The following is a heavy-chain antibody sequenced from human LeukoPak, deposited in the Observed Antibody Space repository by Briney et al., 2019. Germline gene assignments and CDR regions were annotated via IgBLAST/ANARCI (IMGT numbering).Heavy chain of an antibody. CDR2: IKNKANTYTT. Sequence: GGSLRLSCSASGFTFSDHHMDWVRQAPGKGLEWVGRIKNKANTYTTDYAASVKGRFTISRDDSKNSVYVQMNSLKTEDTAVYYCARRVFGGNCYYDSWGQGTLVTVSS. J-gene: IGHJ4*02. CDR3: ARRVFGGNCYYDS. D-gene: IGHD3-16*01. CDR1: GFTFSDHH. V-gene: IGHV3-72*01.